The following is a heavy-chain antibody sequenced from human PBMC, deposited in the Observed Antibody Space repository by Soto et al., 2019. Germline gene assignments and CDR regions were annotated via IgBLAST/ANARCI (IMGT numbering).Heavy chain of an antibody. CDR2: FRTGGDDGTT. CDR3: AKKVNSGPGSQYFDY. D-gene: IGHD3-10*01. V-gene: IGHV3-23*01. Sequence: EVQLLESGGGLVQPGGSLRLSCAASGFTFSSYSMSWVRQAPGKGLEWVSGFRTGGDDGTTYYADSVKGRFTISRDNSQNTLFLQMNSLRAEDTAIYYCAKKVNSGPGSQYFDYWGQGTLVTVSS. CDR1: GFTFSSYS. J-gene: IGHJ4*02.